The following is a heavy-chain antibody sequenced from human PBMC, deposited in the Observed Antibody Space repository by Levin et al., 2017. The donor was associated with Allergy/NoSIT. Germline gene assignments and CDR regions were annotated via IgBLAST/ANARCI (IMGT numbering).Heavy chain of an antibody. Sequence: PSETLSLTCTVSGGSISSGSYYWSWIRQPAGKGLEWIGRIYTSGSTNYNPSLKSRVTISVDTSKNQFSLKLSSVTAADTAVYYCARDAGYSYGLISWFDPWGQGTLVTVSS. J-gene: IGHJ5*02. CDR2: IYTSGST. CDR3: ARDAGYSYGLISWFDP. D-gene: IGHD5-18*01. CDR1: GGSISSGSYY. V-gene: IGHV4-61*02.